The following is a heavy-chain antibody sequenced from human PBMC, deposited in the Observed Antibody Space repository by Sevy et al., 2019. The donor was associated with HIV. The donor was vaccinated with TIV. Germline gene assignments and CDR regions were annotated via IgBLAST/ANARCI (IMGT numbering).Heavy chain of an antibody. CDR1: GFTFSDYY. Sequence: GGSLRLSCAASGFTFSDYYMSWIRQAPGKGLEWVSYISSSSSYTNYADSVKGRFTISRDNAKNSLYLQMNSLRAEDTAVYYCARAVVVAAATPVNWFDPWGQGTLVTVSS. J-gene: IGHJ5*02. V-gene: IGHV3-11*06. D-gene: IGHD2-15*01. CDR2: ISSSSSYT. CDR3: ARAVVVAAATPVNWFDP.